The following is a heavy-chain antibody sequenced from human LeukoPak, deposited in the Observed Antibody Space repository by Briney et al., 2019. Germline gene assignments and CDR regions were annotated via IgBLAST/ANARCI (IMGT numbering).Heavy chain of an antibody. V-gene: IGHV1-69*05. J-gene: IGHJ4*02. D-gene: IGHD5-18*01. CDR2: IIPIFNAA. Sequence: ASVTVSCKASGFTFTSYSMSWVRQAPGQGLEWMGGIIPIFNAAKYTQNFQGRVTITTDKSTSTSYMELSSLRSDDTAVYYCERDRGIELWLLDDWGQGTVVTVSS. CDR1: GFTFTSYS. CDR3: ERDRGIELWLLDD.